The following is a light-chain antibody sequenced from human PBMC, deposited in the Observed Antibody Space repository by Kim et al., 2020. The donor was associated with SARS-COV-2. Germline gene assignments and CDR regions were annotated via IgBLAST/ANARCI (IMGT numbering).Light chain of an antibody. V-gene: IGKV3-15*01. J-gene: IGKJ2*01. CDR3: QQYDDWPPYT. Sequence: VSPGERVTLSCRASQSVSSNLAWYQQKPGQAPRLLIYGASTRATAFPPRFSGSGSGTEFTLTISSLQSEDFAVYYCQQYDDWPPYTFGQGTKWRS. CDR1: QSVSSN. CDR2: GAS.